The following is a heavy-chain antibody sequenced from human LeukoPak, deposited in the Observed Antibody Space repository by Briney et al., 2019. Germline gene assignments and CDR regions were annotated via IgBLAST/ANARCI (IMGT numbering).Heavy chain of an antibody. V-gene: IGHV3-20*04. Sequence: PGGSLRLSCAASGFTFDDYGMSWVRQAPGKGLEWVSGINWNGRSIGYADSVKGRFTISRDNVKNLLYLQMNSLRAEDTALYYCARDHPRHMEWLSWFDPWGQGTLVTVSS. CDR1: GFTFDDYG. D-gene: IGHD3-3*01. CDR2: INWNGRSI. J-gene: IGHJ5*02. CDR3: ARDHPRHMEWLSWFDP.